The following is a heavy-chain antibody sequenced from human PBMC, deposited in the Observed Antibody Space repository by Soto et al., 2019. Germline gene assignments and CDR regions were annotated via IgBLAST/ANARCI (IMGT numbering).Heavy chain of an antibody. D-gene: IGHD2-15*01. Sequence: QVQLVESGGGVVQPGRSLRLSCAASGFTFSSYGMHWVHQAPGKGLEWVAVIWYDGSNKYYADSVKGRFTISRDNSKNTLYLQMNSLRAEDKAVYYCARDQRRNLNGSLGAVHDYFDYWGQGTLVTVSS. J-gene: IGHJ4*02. CDR3: ARDQRRNLNGSLGAVHDYFDY. CDR2: IWYDGSNK. CDR1: GFTFSSYG. V-gene: IGHV3-33*01.